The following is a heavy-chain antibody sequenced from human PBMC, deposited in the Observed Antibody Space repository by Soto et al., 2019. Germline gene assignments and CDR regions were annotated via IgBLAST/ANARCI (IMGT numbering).Heavy chain of an antibody. D-gene: IGHD3-3*01. CDR3: ARIGFWSGYSPSDY. CDR1: GGSISSSSFY. CDR2: IYYTGSA. J-gene: IGHJ4*02. V-gene: IGHV4-39*01. Sequence: SETLSLTCIVSGGSISSSSFYWGWIRQPPGRGLEWIGRIYYTGSANYNPSLNSRVTISVDTSKNQFSLSLSAVTAADTAVYYCARIGFWSGYSPSDYWGQGIPVTVSS.